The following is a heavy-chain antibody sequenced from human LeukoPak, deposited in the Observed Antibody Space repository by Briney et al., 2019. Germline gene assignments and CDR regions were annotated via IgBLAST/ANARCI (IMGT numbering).Heavy chain of an antibody. CDR2: IWYDRSKN. J-gene: IGHJ4*01. CDR3: ARDPPGSTIGDF. CDR1: GFTFSSYV. D-gene: IGHD1-7*01. Sequence: GGSLRLSCAASGFTFSSYVMHWVRQAPGKGLEWVAVIWYDRSKNYYADSVKGRFTISRDNSKSTLYLQMNSLRAEDTAVYYCARDPPGSTIGDFWGQGTLVTVSS. V-gene: IGHV3-33*01.